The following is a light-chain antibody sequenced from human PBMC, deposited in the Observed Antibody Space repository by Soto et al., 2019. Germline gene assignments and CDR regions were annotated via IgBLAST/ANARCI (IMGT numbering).Light chain of an antibody. V-gene: IGKV3-20*01. CDR2: GAS. Sequence: EIVLRQSPGTLSLAPGERATLSCRASQSVSSNYLAWYQQKPGQAPRLLIYGASSRATGIPDRFSGSGSGTDFTLTISRLEPEDFAVYYCQHYGASRTFGQGTKVDIK. CDR1: QSVSSNY. J-gene: IGKJ1*01. CDR3: QHYGASRT.